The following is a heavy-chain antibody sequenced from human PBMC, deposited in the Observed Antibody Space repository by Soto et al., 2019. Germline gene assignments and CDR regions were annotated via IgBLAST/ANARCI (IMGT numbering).Heavy chain of an antibody. CDR2: IYNGGST. Sequence: LSHRNTVAEDSLGILGVRWPRNRGPPGKGLEWIGYIYNGGSTYYRPSLESRMHMSLDATRNHYSLRLTSVTAADTAVYFCARAPVGLDTISYFDYWGQGKPVQVSS. CDR1: EDSLGILGVR. D-gene: IGHD3-3*01. J-gene: IGHJ4*02. CDR3: ARAPVGLDTISYFDY. V-gene: IGHV4-30-4*01.